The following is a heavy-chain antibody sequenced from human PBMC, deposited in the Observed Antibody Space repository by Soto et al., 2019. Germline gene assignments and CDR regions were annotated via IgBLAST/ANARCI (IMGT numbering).Heavy chain of an antibody. V-gene: IGHV1-3*01. CDR3: ARADYYDSSGYYWDDAFDI. Sequence: VASAEPTWKDCGYGFTCYAMRWVRQSHRQRLEWMGWINAGNGNTKYSQKFQGRVTITRDTSASTAYMELSSLRSEDTAVYYCARADYYDSSGYYWDDAFDIWGQGTMVTVS. J-gene: IGHJ3*02. CDR1: GYGFTCYA. D-gene: IGHD3-22*01. CDR2: INAGNGNT.